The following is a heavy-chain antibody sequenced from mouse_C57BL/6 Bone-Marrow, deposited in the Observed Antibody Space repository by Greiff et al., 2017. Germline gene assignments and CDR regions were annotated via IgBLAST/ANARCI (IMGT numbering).Heavy chain of an antibody. CDR2: ISSGGSYT. CDR3: ARHGGLDY. CDR1: GFTFSSYG. V-gene: IGHV5-6*01. Sequence: EVMLVESGGDLVKPGGSLKLSCAASGFTFSSYGLSWVRQTPDKRLEWVATISSGGSYTYYPDSVKGRFTISRDNAKNTLYLQMSSLKSEDTAMYYCARHGGLDYWGQGTTRTVSS. J-gene: IGHJ2*01. D-gene: IGHD1-1*02.